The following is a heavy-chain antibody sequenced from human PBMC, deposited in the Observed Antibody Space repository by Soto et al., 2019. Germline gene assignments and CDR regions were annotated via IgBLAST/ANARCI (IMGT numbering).Heavy chain of an antibody. CDR1: GGSVSNSNYY. Sequence: NPSETLSLTCTVSGGSVSNSNYYWGWIRQSPGKGLEWIGSVYYRVRSYSNSSVKSRISISVDTSKNQFSLNLNSVTASDKAVSFCVSQRTSVLIQAYFDYWGPGATVNISS. CDR2: VYYRVRS. D-gene: IGHD2-8*01. J-gene: IGHJ4*02. CDR3: VSQRTSVLIQAYFDY. V-gene: IGHV4-39*01.